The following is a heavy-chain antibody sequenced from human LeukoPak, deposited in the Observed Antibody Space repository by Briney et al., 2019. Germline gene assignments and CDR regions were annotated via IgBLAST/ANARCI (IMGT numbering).Heavy chain of an antibody. CDR1: GNYG. Sequence: GGSLRLSCAVSGNYGMHLVRQAPGKGLVWVSHINSDGSWTSYADSVKGRFTISKDNAKNTVYLQMNNLRAEDTAVYYCVSFYETYWGRGTLVTVSS. D-gene: IGHD2-2*01. CDR2: INSDGSWT. V-gene: IGHV3-74*01. J-gene: IGHJ4*02. CDR3: VSFYETY.